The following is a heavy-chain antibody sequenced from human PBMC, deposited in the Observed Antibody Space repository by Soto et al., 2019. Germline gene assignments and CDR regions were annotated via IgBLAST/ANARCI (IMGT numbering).Heavy chain of an antibody. D-gene: IGHD2-15*01. Sequence: ASVKVSCKASGYTFTSYYMHWVRQAPGQGLEWMGIISPSGGSTSYAQKFQGRVTMTRDTSTSTAYMELSSLRSEDTAVYYCARAAVIGYCSGGSCYFDYWGQGTLVTVSS. CDR2: ISPSGGST. CDR3: ARAAVIGYCSGGSCYFDY. J-gene: IGHJ4*02. V-gene: IGHV1-46*01. CDR1: GYTFTSYY.